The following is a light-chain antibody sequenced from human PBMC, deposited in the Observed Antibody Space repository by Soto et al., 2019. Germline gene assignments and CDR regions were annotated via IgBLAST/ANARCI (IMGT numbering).Light chain of an antibody. V-gene: IGLV1-44*01. CDR2: SNH. CDR3: ASWDDSLSGPVV. J-gene: IGLJ2*01. Sequence: QSVLTQPPSASGAPGQRVTISCSGNSSNIGNNAVNWYQQLPGTAPKLLIYSNHQRPSGVPDRFSGSKSGTSASLAISGLQSEDESDYFCASWDDSLSGPVVFGVGTQLTVL. CDR1: SSNIGNNA.